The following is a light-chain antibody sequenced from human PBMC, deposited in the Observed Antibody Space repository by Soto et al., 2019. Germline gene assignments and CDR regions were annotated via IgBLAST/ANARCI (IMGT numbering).Light chain of an antibody. CDR2: DAS. V-gene: IGKV1-5*01. CDR1: QTITTW. J-gene: IGKJ1*01. Sequence: DIQMTQSPSTLSASVGDRVTITCRASQTITTWLAWYQQKPGKAPKLLIYDASTLESGVPSRFSGSGFGTEFSLTISSLQPDDFESYYCQQYNYLSGRFGQGTKVDIX. CDR3: QQYNYLSGR.